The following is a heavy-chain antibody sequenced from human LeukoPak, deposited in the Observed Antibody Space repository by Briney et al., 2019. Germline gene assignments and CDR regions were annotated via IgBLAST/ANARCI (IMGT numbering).Heavy chain of an antibody. Sequence: SETLSLTCTVSGGSISSYYWSWIRQPPGKGLERIGYIYYSGSTNYNPSLKSRVTISVDTSKNQFSLKLSSVTAADTAVYYCARGSGIAVAGTGLDWGQGTLVTVSS. CDR1: GGSISSYY. J-gene: IGHJ4*02. CDR2: IYYSGST. CDR3: ARGSGIAVAGTGLD. V-gene: IGHV4-59*01. D-gene: IGHD6-19*01.